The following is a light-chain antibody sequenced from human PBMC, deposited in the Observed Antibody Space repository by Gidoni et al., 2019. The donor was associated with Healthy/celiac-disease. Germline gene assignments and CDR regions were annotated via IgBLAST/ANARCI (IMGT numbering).Light chain of an antibody. CDR3: QQRRNWPLT. J-gene: IGKJ4*01. V-gene: IGKV3-11*01. CDR2: DAS. Sequence: EIVLTPSPATLSLSPGERATLSCRASQSVSSYLGWYQQKPGQAPRLLIYDASNRATGTPARFSGSGSGTDFTLTISSLEPEDFAVYYCQQRRNWPLTFGGGTKVEIK. CDR1: QSVSSY.